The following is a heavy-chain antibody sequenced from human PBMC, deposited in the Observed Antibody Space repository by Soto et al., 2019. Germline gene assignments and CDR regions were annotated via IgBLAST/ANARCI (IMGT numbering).Heavy chain of an antibody. J-gene: IGHJ6*02. CDR3: AMMDNYVTPTPQDV. Sequence: QVQLVQSGDEVRKPGSSVKVSCKASGYIFVNYGIAWVRQAPGQGLEWMGWISPYSGNTHYASKGQGRLTMTTDTYTSTAYMALASLTSGDTAVYYCAMMDNYVTPTPQDVWGQGTTVTVSS. D-gene: IGHD3-16*01. V-gene: IGHV1-18*01. CDR2: ISPYSGNT. CDR1: GYIFVNYG.